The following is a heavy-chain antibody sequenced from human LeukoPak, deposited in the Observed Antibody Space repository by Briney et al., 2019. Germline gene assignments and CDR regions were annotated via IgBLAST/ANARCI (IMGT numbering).Heavy chain of an antibody. CDR3: ARDRRGFDP. J-gene: IGHJ5*02. Sequence: SETLSLTCTVSGGSISSSSYYWGWIRQPPGKGLEWIGSNYYSGSTYYNPSLKSRVTISVDTSKNQFSLKLSSVTAADTAVYYCARDRRGFDPWGQGTLVTVSS. CDR1: GGSISSSSYY. CDR2: NYYSGST. V-gene: IGHV4-39*07.